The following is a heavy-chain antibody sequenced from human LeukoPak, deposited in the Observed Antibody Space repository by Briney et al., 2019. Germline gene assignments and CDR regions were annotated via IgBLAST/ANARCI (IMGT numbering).Heavy chain of an antibody. CDR1: GYSFNTYW. J-gene: IGHJ4*02. V-gene: IGHV5-51*01. CDR3: ARHFRVGATKSNFDF. Sequence: ESLKFSCKGSGYSFNTYWIAWVRKLPGKGLEVMGIVYPGDSDTRYSPSFQGQVTISVDKSISTAYLQWSSLKASDTAIYYCARHFRVGATKSNFDFWGQGTLVPVSS. CDR2: VYPGDSDT. D-gene: IGHD1-26*01.